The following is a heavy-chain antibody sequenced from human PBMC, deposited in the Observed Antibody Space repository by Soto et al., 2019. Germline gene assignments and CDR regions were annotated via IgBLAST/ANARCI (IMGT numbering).Heavy chain of an antibody. CDR2: IHYSGTT. Sequence: QVGLQETGPGLVKPSQTLSLTCAVSGDSISGSDFYWDWIRQSPGKGLEWIGYIHYSGTTYYNPSLKSRVTFSVDTSKNQFSLSLTSVTAADTALYYCAREGGTGTGSLDVWGRVTMVIVSS. V-gene: IGHV4-30-4*01. J-gene: IGHJ3*01. CDR3: AREGGTGTGSLDV. CDR1: GDSISGSDFY. D-gene: IGHD1-1*01.